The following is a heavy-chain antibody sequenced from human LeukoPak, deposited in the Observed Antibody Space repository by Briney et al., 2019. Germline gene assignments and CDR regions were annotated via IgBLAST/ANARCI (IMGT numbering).Heavy chain of an antibody. CDR1: GGSISSSSYY. CDR2: IYYSGST. J-gene: IGHJ4*02. D-gene: IGHD3-22*01. Sequence: SETLSLTCTVSGGSISSSSYYWGWIRQPPGKGLEWIGSIYYSGSTYYNPSLKSRVTISVDTSKNQFSLKLSSVTAADTAVYYCATISANYYDSSGYSFDYWGQGTLVTVSS. V-gene: IGHV4-39*01. CDR3: ATISANYYDSSGYSFDY.